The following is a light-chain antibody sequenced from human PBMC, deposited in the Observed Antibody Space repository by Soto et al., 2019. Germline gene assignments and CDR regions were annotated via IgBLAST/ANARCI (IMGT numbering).Light chain of an antibody. J-gene: IGKJ2*01. CDR2: HAS. CDR3: QQYGTFPFS. Sequence: EIVLTQSPGTLSLSPGASATLSCRANQVVSSSYLAWYQQKPGQAPRLLIYHASDRATGVPDRFSGSGSGTDVALTITRLEPEDFALFYCQQYGTFPFSFGQGTKLEIK. V-gene: IGKV3-20*01. CDR1: QVVSSSY.